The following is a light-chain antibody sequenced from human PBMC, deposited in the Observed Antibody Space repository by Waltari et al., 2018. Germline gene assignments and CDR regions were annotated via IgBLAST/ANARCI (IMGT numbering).Light chain of an antibody. V-gene: IGLV1-44*01. CDR3: AAWDDSLNGHWV. Sequence: QAVLTQPPSASGTPGQRVTISCSDSTPHIGSNLVNWYQQVPGKAPKLVIYRSDPRPSGVPDRFSGSKSGSSASLAISGLQSEDEADYYCAAWDDSLNGHWVFGGGTKVTVL. CDR1: TPHIGSNL. J-gene: IGLJ3*02. CDR2: RSD.